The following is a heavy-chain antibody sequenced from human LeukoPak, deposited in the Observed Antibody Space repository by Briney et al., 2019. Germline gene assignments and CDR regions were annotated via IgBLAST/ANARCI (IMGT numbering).Heavy chain of an antibody. CDR1: GFTFNSYA. J-gene: IGHJ4*02. CDR2: ISGSGATT. V-gene: IGHV3-23*01. CDR3: AKDEQQLAFDY. Sequence: GGSLRLSCAASGFTFNSYAMSWVRQAPGKGLEWVSAISGSGATTYYADSVRGRFTISRDNSKNTLYLQMNSLRAEDTALYYCAKDEQQLAFDYWGQGTLVTVSS. D-gene: IGHD6-13*01.